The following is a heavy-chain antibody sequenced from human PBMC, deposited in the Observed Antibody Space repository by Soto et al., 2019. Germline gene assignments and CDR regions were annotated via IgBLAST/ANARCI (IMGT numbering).Heavy chain of an antibody. Sequence: PSETLSLTCTVSGGSVSSGSYYWSWIWQPPGKGLEWIGYIYYSGSTNYNPSLKSRVTISVDTSKNQFSLKLSSVTAADTAVYYCAATAGGQFLEWSPRDYYYYGMDVWGQGTTVTVSS. CDR2: IYYSGST. CDR3: AATAGGQFLEWSPRDYYYYGMDV. D-gene: IGHD3-3*01. V-gene: IGHV4-61*01. CDR1: GGSVSSGSYY. J-gene: IGHJ6*02.